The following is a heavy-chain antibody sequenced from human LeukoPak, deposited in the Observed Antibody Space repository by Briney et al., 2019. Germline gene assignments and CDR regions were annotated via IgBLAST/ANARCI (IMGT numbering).Heavy chain of an antibody. CDR1: GGSISSYY. J-gene: IGHJ4*02. Sequence: PSETLSLTCTVSGGSISSYYWSWIRQPPGKGLEWIGYIYYSGSTNYNPSLKSRVTISVDTSKNQFSLKLSSVTAADTAVYYCARAAKRITIFGVVTRRPDYFDYWGQGTLVTVSS. V-gene: IGHV4-59*01. D-gene: IGHD3-3*01. CDR3: ARAAKRITIFGVVTRRPDYFDY. CDR2: IYYSGST.